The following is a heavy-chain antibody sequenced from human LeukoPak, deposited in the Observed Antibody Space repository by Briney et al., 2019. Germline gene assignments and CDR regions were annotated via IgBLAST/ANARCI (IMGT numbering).Heavy chain of an antibody. V-gene: IGHV1-18*01. CDR1: GYTFTSYG. D-gene: IGHD6-13*01. Sequence: ASVKVSCKASGYTFTSYGISWVRQAPGQGLEWMGWISAYNGNTNYAQKLQGRDTMTTDTSQSHAYMELRSLRSDDTAVYYCARDRRIAAAGTGWFDPWGQGTLVTVSS. CDR2: ISAYNGNT. CDR3: ARDRRIAAAGTGWFDP. J-gene: IGHJ5*02.